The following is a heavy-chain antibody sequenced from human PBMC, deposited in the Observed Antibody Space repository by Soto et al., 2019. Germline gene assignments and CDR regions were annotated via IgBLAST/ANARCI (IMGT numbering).Heavy chain of an antibody. CDR1: GFTFSNYG. Sequence: EVQLLGSGGGSVQPGGSLRLSCAASGFTFSNYGMTWVRQAPGKGLEWLSATSDGSTFYRESVKGRFTMSRDDSINMLFLHMSSLRAEDTATYYCARLVPGTWFGDYWGQGILVYVSS. CDR2: TSDGST. V-gene: IGHV3-23*01. J-gene: IGHJ4*02. CDR3: ARLVPGTWFGDY. D-gene: IGHD6-19*01.